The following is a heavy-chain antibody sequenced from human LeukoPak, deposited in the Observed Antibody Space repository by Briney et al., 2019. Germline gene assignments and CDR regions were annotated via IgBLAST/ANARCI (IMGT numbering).Heavy chain of an antibody. Sequence: SETLSLTCAVYGGSFSGYYWSWIRQPPGKGLEWIGEINHSGSTNYNPSLKSRVTISVDTSKNQFSLKLSSVTAADTAVYYCARWVNYDILTGYYRIRSFDYWGQGTLVTVSS. CDR2: INHSGST. CDR1: GGSFSGYY. CDR3: ARWVNYDILTGYYRIRSFDY. J-gene: IGHJ4*02. D-gene: IGHD3-9*01. V-gene: IGHV4-34*01.